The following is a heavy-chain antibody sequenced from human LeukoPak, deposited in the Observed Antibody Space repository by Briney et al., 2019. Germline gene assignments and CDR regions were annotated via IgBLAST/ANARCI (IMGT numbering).Heavy chain of an antibody. Sequence: SVKVSCKASGGTFSSYAISWVRQAPGQGLEWLGRIIPILGIANYAQKFQGRVTITADKSTSTAYMELSSLRSEDTAVYYCARVAATMIVVGGDDAFDIWGQGTMVTVSS. V-gene: IGHV1-69*04. CDR2: IIPILGIA. J-gene: IGHJ3*02. CDR3: ARVAATMIVVGGDDAFDI. D-gene: IGHD3-22*01. CDR1: GGTFSSYA.